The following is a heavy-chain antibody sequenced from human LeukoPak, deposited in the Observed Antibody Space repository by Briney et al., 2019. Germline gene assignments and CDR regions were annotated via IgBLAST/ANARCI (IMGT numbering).Heavy chain of an antibody. CDR1: GGSISSSSYY. CDR2: IYYSGST. V-gene: IGHV4-39*01. J-gene: IGHJ5*02. D-gene: IGHD2-2*02. Sequence: SETVSLTCTVSGGSISSSSYYWGWIRQPPGKGLEWIGSIYYSGSTNYNPSLKSRVTISVDTSKNQFSLKLSSVTAADTAVYYCARQLHLVPAAINWFDPWGQGTLVTVSS. CDR3: ARQLHLVPAAINWFDP.